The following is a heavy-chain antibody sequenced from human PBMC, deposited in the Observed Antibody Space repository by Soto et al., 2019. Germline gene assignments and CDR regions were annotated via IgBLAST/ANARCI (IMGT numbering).Heavy chain of an antibody. CDR3: ARSLAGYSSRGMDV. CDR1: GGSVSGGSHY. Sequence: SQTLSRTCTVSGGSVSGGSHYWSWIRQPPGKGLEWIGYIYVSVNTNYNPSLKSRVTISVDTSKNQFSLKLRSVTAADTAVYYCARSLAGYSSRGMDVWGQGTTVTVSS. V-gene: IGHV4-61*01. J-gene: IGHJ6*02. CDR2: IYVSVNT. D-gene: IGHD6-13*01.